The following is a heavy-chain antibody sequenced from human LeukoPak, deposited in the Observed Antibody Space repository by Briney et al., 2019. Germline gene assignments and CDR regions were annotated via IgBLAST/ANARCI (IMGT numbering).Heavy chain of an antibody. CDR2: INRSGRT. D-gene: IGHD1-26*01. J-gene: IGHJ3*02. CDR1: GDSISSSSYY. V-gene: IGHV4-39*01. CDR3: VRHRGGSGSDDALDI. Sequence: PSETLSLTCTVSGDSISSSSYYWGWIRQPPGEGLEWIGIINRSGRTYYNPSLKSRVTVSVDTSKNQFSLGLTSVTAADTAVHYCVRHRGGSGSDDALDIWGQGTMFTVSS.